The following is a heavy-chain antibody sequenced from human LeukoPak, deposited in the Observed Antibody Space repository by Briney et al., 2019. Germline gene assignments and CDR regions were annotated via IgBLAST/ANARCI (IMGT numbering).Heavy chain of an antibody. J-gene: IGHJ4*02. CDR3: ARHDGRGGATMGAFDS. Sequence: PSETLSLTCTVSGDSISSSSHHWGWIRQSSGKGLEWIGSIYYGRTTYYNPSLNSRVTISVLTSKNQFSLQLNSVTAADTAVYYCARHDGRGGATMGAFDSWGQGSLVAVSS. D-gene: IGHD5-24*01. CDR2: IYYGRTT. CDR1: GDSISSSSHH. V-gene: IGHV4-39*01.